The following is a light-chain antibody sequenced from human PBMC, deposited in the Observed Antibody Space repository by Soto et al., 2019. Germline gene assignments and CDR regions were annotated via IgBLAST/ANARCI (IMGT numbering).Light chain of an antibody. Sequence: DIQMTQSPSSLSASVGYRVTITCRASQSISSYLNWYQQKPGKAPKLLIYAASSLQSGVPSRFSGSGSGTDFTLTINSLQPEDFATYYCQQSYSAQITFGQGTRLQI. CDR2: AAS. CDR3: QQSYSAQIT. V-gene: IGKV1-39*01. J-gene: IGKJ5*01. CDR1: QSISSY.